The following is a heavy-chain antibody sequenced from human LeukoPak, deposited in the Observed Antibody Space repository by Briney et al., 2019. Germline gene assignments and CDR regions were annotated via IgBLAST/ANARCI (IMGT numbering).Heavy chain of an antibody. J-gene: IGHJ5*02. D-gene: IGHD4-23*01. Sequence: SETLSLTCTVSGGYIITSGHYWGWIGQPPGKGLEWIGSVYYTGVTSTNPFFRSRMSISVDMSKNQSSLNLTSVTAADAAVYYCARERSSSGGHNWFDPWGQGTLVTVSS. CDR3: ARERSSSGGHNWFDP. CDR1: GGYIITSGHY. CDR2: VYYTGVT. V-gene: IGHV4-39*07.